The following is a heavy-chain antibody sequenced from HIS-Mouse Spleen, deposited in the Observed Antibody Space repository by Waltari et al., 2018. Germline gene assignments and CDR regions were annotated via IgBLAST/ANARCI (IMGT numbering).Heavy chain of an antibody. V-gene: IGHV4-39*07. J-gene: IGHJ2*01. CDR3: AREIPYSSSWYDWYFDL. Sequence: QLQLQESGPGLVKPSETLSLTCTVSGGSISSSSYYWGWIRQPPGKGLGWIGGIKYSGSTDYNPSLKGRVTISVDTSKNQFSRKLSSVTAADTAVYYCAREIPYSSSWYDWYFDLWGRGTLVTVSS. CDR2: IKYSGST. D-gene: IGHD6-13*01. CDR1: GGSISSSSYY.